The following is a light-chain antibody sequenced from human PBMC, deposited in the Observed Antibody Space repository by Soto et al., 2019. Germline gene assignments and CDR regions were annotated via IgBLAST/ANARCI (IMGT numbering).Light chain of an antibody. CDR3: QEYETSPWYT. Sequence: EIVWTQSHGTLSLSPGERAALSGRARQSVSSSYVAWYQQKPGQAPRLIIYGAYRTATGIADRFSVSGSGTDSDLTINRLEPEDLAVYNCQEYETSPWYTVGQGTRLEIK. CDR2: GAY. V-gene: IGKV3-20*01. CDR1: QSVSSSY. J-gene: IGKJ5*01.